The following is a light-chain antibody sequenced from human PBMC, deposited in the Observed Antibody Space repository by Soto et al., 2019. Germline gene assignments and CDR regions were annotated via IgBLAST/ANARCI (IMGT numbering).Light chain of an antibody. Sequence: EIVLTQSPGTLSLSPGARATLSCRASQVIASSYLAWYQQKPGQAPRLLVYGASSRATGIPDRFSGSGSGTDFTLTISRLDPEDFAVYYCQQYGSSPTFGQGTKVDI. J-gene: IGKJ1*01. CDR3: QQYGSSPT. CDR2: GAS. CDR1: QVIASSY. V-gene: IGKV3-20*01.